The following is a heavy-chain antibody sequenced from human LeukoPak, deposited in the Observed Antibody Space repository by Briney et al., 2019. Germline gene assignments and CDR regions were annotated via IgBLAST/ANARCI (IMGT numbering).Heavy chain of an antibody. Sequence: ASVKVSCEASGYTFTGYYMHWVRQAPGQGLEWMGWINPNSGGTNYAQKFQGRVTMTRDTSISTAYMELSRLRSDDTAVYYCARVSRAGKMIDYWGQGTLVTVSS. D-gene: IGHD1-1*01. J-gene: IGHJ4*02. CDR3: ARVSRAGKMIDY. CDR2: INPNSGGT. CDR1: GYTFTGYY. V-gene: IGHV1-2*02.